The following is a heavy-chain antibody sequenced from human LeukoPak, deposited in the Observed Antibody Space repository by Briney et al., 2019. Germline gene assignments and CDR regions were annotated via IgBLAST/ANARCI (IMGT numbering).Heavy chain of an antibody. CDR2: INPNSGGT. D-gene: IGHD4-17*01. V-gene: IGHV1-2*02. Sequence: ASVKVSCKASGYTFTGYYMHWARQAPGQGLEWMGWINPNSGGTNYAQKFQGRVTMTRDTSISTAYMELTRLRSDDTAVYYCARDNGDYWFDYWGQGTLVTVSS. CDR3: ARDNGDYWFDY. J-gene: IGHJ4*02. CDR1: GYTFTGYY.